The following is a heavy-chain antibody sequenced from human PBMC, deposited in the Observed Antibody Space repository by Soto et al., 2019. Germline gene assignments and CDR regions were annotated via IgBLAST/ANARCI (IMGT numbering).Heavy chain of an antibody. Sequence: SETLYLTCAVYGGSFSGYYWSWIRQPPGKGLERIGEINHSGSTNYNPSLKSRVTISVDTSKNQFSMKLSSVTAADTAVYYCARVYSSGWHNWFDPWGQGTLVTVS. CDR3: ARVYSSGWHNWFDP. CDR1: GGSFSGYY. J-gene: IGHJ5*02. CDR2: INHSGST. V-gene: IGHV4-34*01. D-gene: IGHD6-19*01.